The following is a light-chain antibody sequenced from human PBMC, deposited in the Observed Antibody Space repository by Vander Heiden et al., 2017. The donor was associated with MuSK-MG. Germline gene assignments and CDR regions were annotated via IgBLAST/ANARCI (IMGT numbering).Light chain of an antibody. CDR3: CSYAGSYTGG. CDR2: DVS. Sequence: QSALTQPRSVSGSPGQSVTISCTGTSSDVGGYNYVSWYQQHPGKAPKIRRDDVSKRPSGVPERVSGSKSGKKASLTISGLQAEDEADDDCCSYAGSYTGGCGGGTKLTVL. J-gene: IGLJ3*02. CDR1: SSDVGGYNY. V-gene: IGLV2-11*01.